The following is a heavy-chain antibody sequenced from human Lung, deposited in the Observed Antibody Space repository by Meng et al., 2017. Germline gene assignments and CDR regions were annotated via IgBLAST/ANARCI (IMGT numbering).Heavy chain of an antibody. CDR2: INPNSGGT. V-gene: IGHV1-2*02. J-gene: IGHJ4*02. CDR3: ARDQGRFDY. Sequence: ASVTVSCKASGYTFTGYYMHWLRQAPGQGLEWMGWINPNSGGTNYAQKFQGRVTMTRDTSISTAYMELSRLRSDDTAVYYCARDQGRFDYWGQGTLVTVSS. CDR1: GYTFTGYY.